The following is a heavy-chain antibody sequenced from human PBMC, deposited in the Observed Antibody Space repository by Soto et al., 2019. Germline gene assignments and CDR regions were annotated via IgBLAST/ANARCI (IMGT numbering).Heavy chain of an antibody. Sequence: SETLSLTCAVSGGSISSGGYSWSWIRQPPGKGLEWIGYIYHSGSTYYNPSLKSRVTISVDRSKNQFSLKLSSVTAADTAVYYCARRGTTGYYFDYWGQGTLVTVSS. CDR3: ARRGTTGYYFDY. D-gene: IGHD4-4*01. V-gene: IGHV4-30-2*01. J-gene: IGHJ4*02. CDR2: IYHSGST. CDR1: GGSISSGGYS.